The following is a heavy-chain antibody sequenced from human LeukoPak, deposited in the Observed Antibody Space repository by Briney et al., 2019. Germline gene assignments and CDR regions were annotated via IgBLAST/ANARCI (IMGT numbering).Heavy chain of an antibody. CDR3: AREDYYDSSGPGVRFDY. CDR2: INTNTGNP. Sequence: ASVKVSCKASGYTFTSYAMNWVRQAPGKGLEWMGWINTNTGNPTYAQGFTGRFVFSLDTSVSTAYLQISSLKAEDTAVYYCAREDYYDSSGPGVRFDYWGQGTLATASS. V-gene: IGHV7-4-1*02. D-gene: IGHD3-22*01. J-gene: IGHJ4*02. CDR1: GYTFTSYA.